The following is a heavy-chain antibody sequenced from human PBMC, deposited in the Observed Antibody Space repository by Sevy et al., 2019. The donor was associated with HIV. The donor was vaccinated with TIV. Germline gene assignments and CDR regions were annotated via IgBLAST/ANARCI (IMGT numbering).Heavy chain of an antibody. J-gene: IGHJ4*02. V-gene: IGHV3-48*02. Sequence: GGSLRLSCAASGFTFSSYSMNWVRQAPGKGLEWVSYISSSSTIYYADSVKGRFTISRDNAKNSLYLQMNSLRDEDTAVYYCASPGSYSVLDYWGQGTLVTVSS. CDR3: ASPGSYSVLDY. D-gene: IGHD1-26*01. CDR2: ISSSSTI. CDR1: GFTFSSYS.